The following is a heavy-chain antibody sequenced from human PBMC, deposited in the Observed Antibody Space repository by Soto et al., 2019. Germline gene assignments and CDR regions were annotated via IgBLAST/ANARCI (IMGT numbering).Heavy chain of an antibody. Sequence: QVQLQESGPGLVKPAQTQSLTCTVSGGSISSGGYYWGRIRQHPGAGLEGIGYIYYSGSTNYNPSLKSRVSISVDTSKNQFSLKLTSVTAADTAVYYCARVSLIHLRDCSRTSCYTAAFDISGQGTMVTVSS. V-gene: IGHV4-31*03. CDR1: GGSISSGGYY. D-gene: IGHD2-2*02. J-gene: IGHJ3*02. CDR2: IYYSGST. CDR3: ARVSLIHLRDCSRTSCYTAAFDI.